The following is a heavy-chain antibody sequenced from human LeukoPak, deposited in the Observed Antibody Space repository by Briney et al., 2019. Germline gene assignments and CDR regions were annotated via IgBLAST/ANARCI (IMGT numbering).Heavy chain of an antibody. CDR3: AKARGLRSPYYYYMDV. J-gene: IGHJ6*03. D-gene: IGHD2-21*01. V-gene: IGHV3-33*06. CDR2: IWYDGSNK. Sequence: QPGGSLRLSCAASGFTFSSYAMSWVRQAPGKGLEWVAVIWYDGSNKYYADSVKGRFTISRDNSKNTLYLQMNSLRAEDTAVYYCAKARGLRSPYYYYMDVWGKGTTVTVSS. CDR1: GFTFSSYA.